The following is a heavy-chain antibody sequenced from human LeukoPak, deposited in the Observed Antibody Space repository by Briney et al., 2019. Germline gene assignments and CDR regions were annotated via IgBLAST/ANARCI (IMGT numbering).Heavy chain of an antibody. Sequence: ASVKVSCKASLYTFTSYGIGWVRQAPGQGLEWMGWTSANNGNTNYTQQLHGRVSMTTNTSTSTAYMELRRLRSDDTAVYYCARGSDYEVPALDYWGQGTLVTVSS. CDR3: ARGSDYEVPALDY. CDR1: LYTFTSYG. J-gene: IGHJ4*02. V-gene: IGHV1-18*01. D-gene: IGHD5-12*01. CDR2: TSANNGNT.